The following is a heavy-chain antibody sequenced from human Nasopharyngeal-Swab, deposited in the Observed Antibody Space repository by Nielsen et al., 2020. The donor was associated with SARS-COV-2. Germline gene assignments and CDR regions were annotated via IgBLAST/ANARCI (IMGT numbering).Heavy chain of an antibody. CDR1: GFTFSSYA. V-gene: IGHV3-23*01. CDR2: ISGSGGST. Sequence: GGSLKISCAASGFTFSSYAMSWVRQAPGKGLEWVSAISGSGGSTYYADSVKGRFTISRDNSKNTLYLQMNSLRAEDTAVYYCAKDYYDSSGYYYVWGQGTLVTVSS. CDR3: AKDYYDSSGYYYV. J-gene: IGHJ4*02. D-gene: IGHD3-22*01.